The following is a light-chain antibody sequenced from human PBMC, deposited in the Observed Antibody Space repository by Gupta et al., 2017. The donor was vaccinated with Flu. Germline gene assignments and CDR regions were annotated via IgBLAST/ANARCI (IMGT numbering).Light chain of an antibody. CDR1: QNIRTY. V-gene: IGKV1-39*01. CDR3: QQSDSTPGT. J-gene: IGKJ1*01. Sequence: DVQMTQSPSSLSASIGDRVAIPCRASQNIRTYLNCYQHKPGKAPNLLIYDASTVQSGVSSRFSGSGYGTDFTLTISRRQPEDFAIYYCQQSDSTPGTFGHGTKVDI. CDR2: DAS.